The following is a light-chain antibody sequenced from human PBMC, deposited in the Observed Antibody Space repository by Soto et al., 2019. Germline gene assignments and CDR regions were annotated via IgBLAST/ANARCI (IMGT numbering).Light chain of an antibody. Sequence: QSALTQPPSASGSPGQSVTISCTGTSSDVGGYNYVSWYQQHPGKAPKLMIYEVSKRPSGGPDRFSGSKSGNTASLTVSGLQSADEADYYCSSYAGSNNLVFGGGTKLTVL. CDR2: EVS. CDR3: SSYAGSNNLV. V-gene: IGLV2-8*01. J-gene: IGLJ2*01. CDR1: SSDVGGYNY.